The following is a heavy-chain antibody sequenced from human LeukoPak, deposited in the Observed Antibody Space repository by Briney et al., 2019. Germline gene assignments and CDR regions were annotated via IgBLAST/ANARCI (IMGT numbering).Heavy chain of an antibody. D-gene: IGHD5-18*01. J-gene: IGHJ4*02. Sequence: RAGGSLRLSCAASGFTFSSYAMSWVRQAPGKGLEWVSAISGSGGSTYYADSVKGRFTISRDNSKNTLYLQMNSLRAEDTAVYYCAKEGGTRYGYMFRPTIDYWGQGTLVTVSS. V-gene: IGHV3-23*01. CDR1: GFTFSSYA. CDR3: AKEGGTRYGYMFRPTIDY. CDR2: ISGSGGST.